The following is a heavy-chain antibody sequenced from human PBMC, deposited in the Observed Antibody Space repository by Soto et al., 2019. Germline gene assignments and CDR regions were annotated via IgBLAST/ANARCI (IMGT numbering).Heavy chain of an antibody. CDR2: IIPALGTA. J-gene: IGHJ2*01. D-gene: IGHD4-17*01. CDR1: GGTFSSHT. Sequence: QDQLVQSGAEVKKPGSSVKVSCKASGGTFSSHTFSWVRQAPGQGLEWMGRIIPALGTATYAQKFQGRVTITADESATTVYMELNSLRSEDTAAYYCARTDFGDYWYFDLWGRGTLVTVSS. CDR3: ARTDFGDYWYFDL. V-gene: IGHV1-69*08.